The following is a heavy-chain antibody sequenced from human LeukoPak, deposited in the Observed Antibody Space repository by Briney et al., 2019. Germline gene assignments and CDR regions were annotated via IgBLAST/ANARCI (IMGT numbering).Heavy chain of an antibody. CDR1: GGSISSGSYY. Sequence: SETLSLTCTVSGGSISSGSYYWSWIRQPAGKGLEWIGRIYTSGSTNYNPSLKSRVTISIDTSKNQFSLKLSSVTAADTAVYYCAREPGGNHKWGQGTLVTVSS. CDR3: AREPGGNHK. V-gene: IGHV4-61*02. J-gene: IGHJ4*02. D-gene: IGHD1-14*01. CDR2: IYTSGST.